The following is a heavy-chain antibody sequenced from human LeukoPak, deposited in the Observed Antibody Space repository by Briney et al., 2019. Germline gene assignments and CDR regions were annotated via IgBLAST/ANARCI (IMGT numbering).Heavy chain of an antibody. J-gene: IGHJ4*02. CDR1: GYTFTSYG. Sequence: ASVKVSCKASGYTFTSYGISWVRQAPGQGLEWMGWISAYNGNTNYAQKLQGRVTMTTDTSTSTAYMELRSLRSDDTAVYYCARDKAIFGVVPNAYDYWGQGTLVTVPS. CDR2: ISAYNGNT. V-gene: IGHV1-18*01. CDR3: ARDKAIFGVVPNAYDY. D-gene: IGHD3-3*01.